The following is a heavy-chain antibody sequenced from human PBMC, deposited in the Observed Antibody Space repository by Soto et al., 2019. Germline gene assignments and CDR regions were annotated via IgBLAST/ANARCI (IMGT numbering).Heavy chain of an antibody. J-gene: IGHJ6*02. CDR2: IDPIDSYT. D-gene: IGHD3-10*01. CDR1: GYSFTSYW. Sequence: PGESLKISCKGSGYSFTSYWISWVRQMPGKGLEWMGRIDPIDSYTNYSPSFQGHVTISADKSISTAYLQWSSLKASDTAMYYCAREVRGPNYYYYGMDVWGQGTTVTVSS. V-gene: IGHV5-10-1*01. CDR3: AREVRGPNYYYYGMDV.